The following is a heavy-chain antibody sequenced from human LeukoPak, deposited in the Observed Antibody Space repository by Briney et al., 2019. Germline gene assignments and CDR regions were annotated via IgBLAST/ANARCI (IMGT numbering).Heavy chain of an antibody. Sequence: GGSLRLSCAASGFTVSSNYMSWVRQAPGKGLEWVSVLYSDGSTYYADSVKGRFTISRHNTKNTLYLQMNSLRAEDTAVYYCSSSSPTSYTDYWGQGTLVTVSS. J-gene: IGHJ4*02. D-gene: IGHD6-13*01. CDR3: SSSSPTSYTDY. CDR1: GFTVSSNY. V-gene: IGHV3-53*04. CDR2: LYSDGST.